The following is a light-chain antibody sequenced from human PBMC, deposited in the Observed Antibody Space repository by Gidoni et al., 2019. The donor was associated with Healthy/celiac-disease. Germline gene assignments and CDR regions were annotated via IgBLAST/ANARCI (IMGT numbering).Light chain of an antibody. CDR3: QQRSNWPHT. CDR1: QSVSSY. J-gene: IGKJ2*01. V-gene: IGKV3-11*01. CDR2: DAS. Sequence: EIVFPQSPATLSLSTGERATLSCRASQSVSSYLAWYQQKPGQAPRLLIYDASNWATGIPARFSGSGSGTDFTLTISSLEPEDFAVYYCQQRSNWPHTFGQGTKLEIK.